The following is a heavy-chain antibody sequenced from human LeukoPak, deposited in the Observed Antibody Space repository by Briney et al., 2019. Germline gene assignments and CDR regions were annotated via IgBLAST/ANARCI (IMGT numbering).Heavy chain of an antibody. CDR1: GFTFSSYA. CDR3: AKNYVDIVLPYYYYYYGMDV. CDR2: ISYDGSNK. V-gene: IGHV3-30*04. D-gene: IGHD5-12*01. J-gene: IGHJ6*02. Sequence: GGSLRLSCAASGFTFSSYAMHWVRQAPGKGLEWVAVISYDGSNKYYADSVKGRFTISRDNSKNTLYLQMNSLGAEDTAVYYCAKNYVDIVLPYYYYYYGMDVWGQGTTVTVSS.